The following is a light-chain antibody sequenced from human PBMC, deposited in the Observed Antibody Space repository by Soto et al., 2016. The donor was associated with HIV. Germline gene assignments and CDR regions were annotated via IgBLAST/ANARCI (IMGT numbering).Light chain of an antibody. CDR3: QVWDSSGDHVV. Sequence: SYVLTQSPSVSVAPGKTARIACGGNNIGSKSVHWYQQKPGQAPVLVVYDDSDRPSGIPERFSGSNSGSTATLTISRVEAGDEADYYCQVWDSSGDHVVFGGGTKLTVL. V-gene: IGLV3-21*03. J-gene: IGLJ2*01. CDR1: NIGSKS. CDR2: DDS.